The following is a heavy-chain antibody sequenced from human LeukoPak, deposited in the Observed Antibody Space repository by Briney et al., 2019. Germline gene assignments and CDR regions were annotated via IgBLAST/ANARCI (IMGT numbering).Heavy chain of an antibody. Sequence: SETLSLTCAVYGGSFSGYYWSWIRQPPGKGLEWIGEINHSGSTNYNPSLKSRVTISVDTSKNQFSLKLSSVTAADTAVYYCARSDDCSSTSCYFLDAFDIWGQGTMVTVSS. V-gene: IGHV4-34*01. CDR2: INHSGST. J-gene: IGHJ3*02. D-gene: IGHD2-2*01. CDR3: ARSDDCSSTSCYFLDAFDI. CDR1: GGSFSGYY.